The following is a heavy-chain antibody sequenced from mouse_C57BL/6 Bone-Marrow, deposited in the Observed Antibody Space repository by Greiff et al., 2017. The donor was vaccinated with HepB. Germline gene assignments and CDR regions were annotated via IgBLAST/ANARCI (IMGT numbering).Heavy chain of an antibody. CDR2: IRLKSDNYAT. D-gene: IGHD1-1*01. CDR3: TLPYGSSYHYFDY. V-gene: IGHV6-3*01. J-gene: IGHJ2*01. CDR1: GFTFSNYW. Sequence: EVKLEESGGGLVQPGGSMKLSCVASGFTFSNYWMNWVRQSPEKGLEWVAQIRLKSDNYATHYAESVKGRFTISRDDSKSSVYLQMNNLRAEDTGIYYCTLPYGSSYHYFDYWGQGTTLTVSS.